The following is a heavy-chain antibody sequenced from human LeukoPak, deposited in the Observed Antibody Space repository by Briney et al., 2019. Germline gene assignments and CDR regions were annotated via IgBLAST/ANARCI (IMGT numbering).Heavy chain of an antibody. Sequence: GGSLRLSCAASGFTFDDYTMHWVRQAPGKGLEWVSLISWDGGSTYYADSVKGRFTISRDNSKNSLYLQMNSLRTEDTALYYCAKGAGLDDYYYYYMDVWGKGTTVTVSS. CDR3: AKGAGLDDYYYYYMDV. D-gene: IGHD3/OR15-3a*01. CDR2: ISWDGGST. J-gene: IGHJ6*03. V-gene: IGHV3-43*01. CDR1: GFTFDDYT.